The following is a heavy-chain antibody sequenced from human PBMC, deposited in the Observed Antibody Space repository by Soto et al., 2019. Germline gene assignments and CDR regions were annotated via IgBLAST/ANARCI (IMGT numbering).Heavy chain of an antibody. CDR2: MNPNSGNT. D-gene: IGHD6-19*01. J-gene: IGHJ4*02. CDR3: ARGYGYSSGWYSSYYFDY. CDR1: GYTFTSYD. Sequence: GASVKVSCKASGYTFTSYDINWVRQATGQGLEWMGWMNPNSGNTGYAQKFQGRVTMTRNTSISTACMELSSLRSEDTAVYYCARGYGYSSGWYSSYYFDYWGQGTLVTVSS. V-gene: IGHV1-8*01.